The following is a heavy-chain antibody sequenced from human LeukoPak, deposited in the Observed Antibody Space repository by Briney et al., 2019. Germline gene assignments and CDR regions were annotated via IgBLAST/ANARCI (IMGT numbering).Heavy chain of an antibody. D-gene: IGHD3-22*01. J-gene: IGHJ4*02. V-gene: IGHV1-18*01. CDR3: ARRLRIAVAGTRSGYDSSGYYYFDY. Sequence: GGSLRLSCAASGFTFTSYGISWVRQAPGQGLEWMGWISAYNGNTNYAQKLQGRVTMTTDTSTSTAYMELRSLRSDDTAVYYCARRLRIAVAGTRSGYDSSGYYYFDYWGQGTLVTVSS. CDR1: GFTFTSYG. CDR2: ISAYNGNT.